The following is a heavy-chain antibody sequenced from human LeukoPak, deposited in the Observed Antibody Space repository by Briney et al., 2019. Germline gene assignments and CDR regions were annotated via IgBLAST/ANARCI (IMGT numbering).Heavy chain of an antibody. CDR1: GGTFSSYA. J-gene: IGHJ5*02. CDR3: ARAKGGTTRRHWFDP. CDR2: IIPIFGTA. V-gene: IGHV1-69*01. Sequence: AASVKVSCTASGGTFSSYAISWVRQAPGQGLEWMGGIIPIFGTANYAQKFQGRVTITADESTSTAYMELSSLRSEDTAVYYCARAKGGTTRRHWFDPWGQGTLVTVSS. D-gene: IGHD1-1*01.